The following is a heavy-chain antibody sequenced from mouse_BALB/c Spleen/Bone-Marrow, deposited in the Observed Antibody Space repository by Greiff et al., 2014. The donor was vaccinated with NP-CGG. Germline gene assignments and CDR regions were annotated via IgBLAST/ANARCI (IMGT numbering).Heavy chain of an antibody. J-gene: IGHJ4*01. CDR1: GYTFTSYW. D-gene: IGHD1-2*01. CDR3: TRYYGYYAMDY. Sequence: LQQSGSELVRPGASVKLSCKASGYTFTSYWMLWVRQRPGRGLEWIGNIYPGSGSTNYDEKFKSKATLTVDTSSSTAYMQLSSLTSEDSAVYYCTRYYGYYAMDYWGQGTSVTVSS. CDR2: IYPGSGST. V-gene: IGHV1S22*01.